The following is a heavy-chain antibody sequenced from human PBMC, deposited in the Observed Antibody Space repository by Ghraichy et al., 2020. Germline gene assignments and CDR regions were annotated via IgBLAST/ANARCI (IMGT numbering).Heavy chain of an antibody. J-gene: IGHJ5*02. D-gene: IGHD3-22*01. CDR1: GFTFSSYS. Sequence: LSLTCAASGFTFSSYSMNWVRQAPGKGLEWVSYISSSSSTIYYADSVKGRFTISRDNAKNSLYLQMNSLRDEDTAVYYCARDVDYYELNWFDPWGQGTLVTVSS. CDR3: ARDVDYYELNWFDP. V-gene: IGHV3-48*02. CDR2: ISSSSSTI.